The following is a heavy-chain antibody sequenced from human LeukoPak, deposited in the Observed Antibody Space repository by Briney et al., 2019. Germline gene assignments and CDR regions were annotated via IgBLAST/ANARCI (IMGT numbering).Heavy chain of an antibody. CDR2: IFHSGST. V-gene: IGHV4-38-2*01. CDR1: GYSISSAYY. J-gene: IGHJ4*02. Sequence: SDTLSLTCAVAGYSISSAYYWGWIRQPPGKGLEWIGIIFHSGSTFYNPPLPIRASISVDTSKNQFSLNLCPVTATDTPAQSCARAGWTTLTYFDYWGKGTLLTVSS. CDR3: ARAGWTTLTYFDY. D-gene: IGHD4-11*01.